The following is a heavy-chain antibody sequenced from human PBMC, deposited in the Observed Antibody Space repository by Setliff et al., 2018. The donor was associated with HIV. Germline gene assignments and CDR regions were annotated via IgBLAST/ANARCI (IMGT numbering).Heavy chain of an antibody. V-gene: IGHV4-39*07. J-gene: IGHJ4*02. CDR3: ARVGRQLLWFGELLYYFDY. Sequence: SETLSLTCTVSGGSLTSSTYYWGWIRQPPGKGLEWLGLVYYRGITFYNPSLKSRVTISVDTSKNQFSLKLSSVTAADTAVYYCARVGRQLLWFGELLYYFDYWGQGTLVTVSS. CDR1: GGSLTSSTYY. CDR2: VYYRGIT. D-gene: IGHD3-10*01.